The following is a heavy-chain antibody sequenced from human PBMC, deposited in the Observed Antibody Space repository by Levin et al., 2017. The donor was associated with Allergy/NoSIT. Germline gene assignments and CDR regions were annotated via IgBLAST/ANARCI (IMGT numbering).Heavy chain of an antibody. D-gene: IGHD3-10*01. CDR2: ISGSGGST. Sequence: PGGSLRLSCAASGFTFSSYAMSWVRQAPGKGLEWVSAISGSGGSTYYADSVKGRFTISRDNSKNTLYLQMNSLRAEDTAVYYCAKDQGVKILWFRAMDYWGQGTLVTVSS. CDR1: GFTFSSYA. V-gene: IGHV3-23*01. J-gene: IGHJ4*02. CDR3: AKDQGVKILWFRAMDY.